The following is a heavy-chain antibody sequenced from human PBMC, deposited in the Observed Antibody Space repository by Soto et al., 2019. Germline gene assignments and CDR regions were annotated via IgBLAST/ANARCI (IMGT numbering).Heavy chain of an antibody. CDR3: ARADPDASVGF. CDR1: GGSMSRHY. J-gene: IGHJ4*02. Sequence: PSETLSLTWTVSGGSMSRHYWTWLRQPPGKGLEWIGYISYSGSSYYNPSLKSRVTISADTSRNQFSLRLTSVIAADTAVYFCARADPDASVGFWGQGTLVTVSS. V-gene: IGHV4-59*11. CDR2: ISYSGSS. D-gene: IGHD1-26*01.